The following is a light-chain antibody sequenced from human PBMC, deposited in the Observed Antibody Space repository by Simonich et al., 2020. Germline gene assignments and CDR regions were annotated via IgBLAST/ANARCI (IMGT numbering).Light chain of an antibody. CDR1: GSDVGGYNY. J-gene: IGLJ2*01. V-gene: IGLV2-14*01. CDR3: SSYTSSSTPVV. CDR2: DVS. Sequence: HSALTQPASVSGSPGQSITISCTVTGSDVGGYNYVSWYQQHPGKAPKLMLYDVSKRPSGVSNRFSGSKSGNTASLTISGLQAEDEADYYCSSYTSSSTPVVFGGGTKLTVL.